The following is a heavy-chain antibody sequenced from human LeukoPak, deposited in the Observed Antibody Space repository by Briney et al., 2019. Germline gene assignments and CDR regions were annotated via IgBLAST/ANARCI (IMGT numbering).Heavy chain of an antibody. Sequence: SETLSLTCTVSGGSISSGDYYWSWIRQPPGKGLEWIGYIYYSGSTYYNPSLKSRVTISVDKSKNQFSLKLSSVTAADTAVYYCAREVITIFGVVTGLDYWGQGTLVTVSS. CDR3: AREVITIFGVVTGLDY. D-gene: IGHD3-3*01. J-gene: IGHJ4*02. CDR1: GGSISSGDYY. CDR2: IYYSGST. V-gene: IGHV4-30-4*08.